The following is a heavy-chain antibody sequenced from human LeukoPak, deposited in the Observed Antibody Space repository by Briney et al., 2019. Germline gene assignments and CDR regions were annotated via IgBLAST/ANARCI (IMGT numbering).Heavy chain of an antibody. J-gene: IGHJ6*03. D-gene: IGHD1-1*01. Sequence: PGGSLRLSCAASGFTFSSYAMSWVRQAPGKGLEWVSGIGGSGAGTYYADSVKGRFTISRDNSKNTLSLQMNGLRAEDTALYYCAKVTTGYYYYMDVWGKGTTVTVSS. CDR2: IGGSGAGT. CDR3: AKVTTGYYYYMDV. V-gene: IGHV3-23*01. CDR1: GFTFSSYA.